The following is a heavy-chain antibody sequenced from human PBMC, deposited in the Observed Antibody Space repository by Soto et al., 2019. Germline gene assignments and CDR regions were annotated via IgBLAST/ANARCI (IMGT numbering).Heavy chain of an antibody. CDR2: VNWNGGST. CDR1: GFTFDDYG. V-gene: IGHV3-20*04. Sequence: GALRLSCAASGFTFDDYGMSWARQAPGKGLEWVSGVNWNGGSTGYADSVKGRFTISRDNAKNSLYLQMNSLRAEDTAFYYCGGEARLKWDYWGQGTLVTVSS. CDR3: GGEARLKWDY. J-gene: IGHJ4*02. D-gene: IGHD2-15*01.